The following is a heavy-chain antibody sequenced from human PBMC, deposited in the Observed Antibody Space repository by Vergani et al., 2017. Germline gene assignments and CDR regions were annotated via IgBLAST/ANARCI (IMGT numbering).Heavy chain of an antibody. J-gene: IGHJ3*02. D-gene: IGHD3-22*01. CDR2: ISGSGGST. Sequence: EVQLLESGGGLVQPGGSLRLSCAASGFTFSSYAMSWVRQAPGKGLEWVSAISGSGGSTYYADSVKGLFTISRDNSKNTLYLQMNSLRAEDTAVYYCAKGGVSYYDSSGYRGDAFDIWGQGTMVTVSS. CDR1: GFTFSSYA. CDR3: AKGGVSYYDSSGYRGDAFDI. V-gene: IGHV3-23*01.